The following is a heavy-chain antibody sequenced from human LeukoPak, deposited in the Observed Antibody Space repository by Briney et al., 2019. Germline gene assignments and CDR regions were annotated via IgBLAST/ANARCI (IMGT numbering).Heavy chain of an antibody. V-gene: IGHV4-38-2*02. J-gene: IGHJ6*03. CDR2: IYHSGST. D-gene: IGHD2-15*01. CDR1: GYSISSGYY. CDR3: ARLPTSLCSGGSCYYYYMDV. Sequence: SETLSLTCTVSGYSISSGYYWGWIRQPPGKGLEWIGSIYHSGSTYYNPSLKSRVTISVYTSKNQFSLKLSSVTAADTAVYYCARLPTSLCSGGSCYYYYMDVWGKGTTVTVSS.